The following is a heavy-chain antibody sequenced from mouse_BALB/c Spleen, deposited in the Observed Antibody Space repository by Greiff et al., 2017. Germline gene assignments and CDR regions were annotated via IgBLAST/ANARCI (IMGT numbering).Heavy chain of an antibody. J-gene: IGHJ3*01. D-gene: IGHD2-4*01. CDR2: ISSGSSTI. CDR1: GFTFSSFG. V-gene: IGHV5-17*02. CDR3: ARKNDYDGGPAWFAY. Sequence: EVQGVESGGGLVQPGGSRKLSCAASGFTFSSFGMHWVRQAPEKGLEWVAYISSGSSTIYYADTVKGRFTISRDNPKNTLFLQMTSLRSEDTAMYYCARKNDYDGGPAWFAYWGQGTLVTVSA.